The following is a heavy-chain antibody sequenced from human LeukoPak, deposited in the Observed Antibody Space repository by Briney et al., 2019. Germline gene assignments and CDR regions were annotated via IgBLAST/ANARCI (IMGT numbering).Heavy chain of an antibody. CDR1: GYTFTSYG. Sequence: ASVNVSCKASGYTFTSYGISWVRQAPGQGLEWMGWISGYNGNTNYAQKLQGRVTMTTDTSTSTAYMELRSLRSDDTAVYYCARVVVVVPAATNWFDPWGQGTLVTVSS. CDR2: ISGYNGNT. J-gene: IGHJ5*02. V-gene: IGHV1-18*01. D-gene: IGHD2-2*01. CDR3: ARVVVVVPAATNWFDP.